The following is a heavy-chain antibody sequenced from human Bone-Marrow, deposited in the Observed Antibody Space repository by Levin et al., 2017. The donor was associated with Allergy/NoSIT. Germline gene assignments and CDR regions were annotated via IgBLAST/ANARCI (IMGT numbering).Heavy chain of an antibody. CDR1: GYSFTRYW. Sequence: GESLKISCKGSGYSFTRYWIGWVRQMSGKGLEWMGSIYPGDSDLRYSPSFQGQVTISADRSTRTAYLQWSSLKASDSAMYYCASGGDVYSVDYWGQGTLVTVSS. CDR3: ASGGDVYSVDY. V-gene: IGHV5-51*01. D-gene: IGHD2-21*02. CDR2: IYPGDSDL. J-gene: IGHJ4*02.